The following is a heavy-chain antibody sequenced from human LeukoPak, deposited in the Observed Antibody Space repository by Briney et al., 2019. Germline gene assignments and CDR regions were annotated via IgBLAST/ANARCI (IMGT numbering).Heavy chain of an antibody. J-gene: IGHJ4*02. V-gene: IGHV4-59*08. CDR2: IYYSGNT. Sequence: SETLSLTCTVSGDSINDYYWTWIRQSPGKGLEWIGYIYYSGNTNYNPSLKSRVTISLDTSKNQFSLKLTSVTAADTAMYYCARRKAKTPNYFDYWGQGALVTVSS. CDR3: ARRKAKTPNYFDY. CDR1: GDSINDYY.